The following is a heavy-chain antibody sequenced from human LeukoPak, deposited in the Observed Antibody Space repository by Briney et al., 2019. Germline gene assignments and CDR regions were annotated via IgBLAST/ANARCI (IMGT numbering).Heavy chain of an antibody. J-gene: IGHJ4*02. Sequence: PGGSLRLSCAASGFTFSSYAMNWVRQAPGKGLEWVSGTGSTGVSTFYADSVKGRFTVSRDNSKNTLSLQMNSLRAEDTAVYYCAKDPGVVPAYYFDYWGQGTLVTVSS. CDR2: TGSTGVST. D-gene: IGHD2-2*01. V-gene: IGHV3-23*01. CDR3: AKDPGVVPAYYFDY. CDR1: GFTFSSYA.